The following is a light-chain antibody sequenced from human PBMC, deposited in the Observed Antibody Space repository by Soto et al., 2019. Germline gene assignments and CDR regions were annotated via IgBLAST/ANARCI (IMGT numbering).Light chain of an antibody. CDR2: KAS. CDR1: QSISSW. Sequence: DIQMTQSPSTLSASVGDRATITCRASQSISSWLAWYQQKPGKAPKLLIYKASSLESGVPSRFSGSGSGTEFTLTISSLQPDDFATYYCQQYNSYRYTFGQGTKVDIK. CDR3: QQYNSYRYT. J-gene: IGKJ2*01. V-gene: IGKV1-5*03.